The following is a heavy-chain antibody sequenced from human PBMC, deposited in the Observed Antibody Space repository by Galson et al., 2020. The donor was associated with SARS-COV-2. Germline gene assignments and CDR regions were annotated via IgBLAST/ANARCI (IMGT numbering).Heavy chain of an antibody. V-gene: IGHV4-31*03. Sequence: SETLSLTCTVSGGSISSGGYYWSWIRQHPGKGLEWIGYIYYSGSTYYNPSLTSRVTISVDTSKNQFSLKLSSVTAADTAVDYCARGGELSLFYYYCGLEVWGQGTTVTVSS. CDR1: GGSISSGGYY. CDR3: ARGGELSLFYYYCGLEV. J-gene: IGHJ6*02. CDR2: IYYSGST. D-gene: IGHD3-16*02.